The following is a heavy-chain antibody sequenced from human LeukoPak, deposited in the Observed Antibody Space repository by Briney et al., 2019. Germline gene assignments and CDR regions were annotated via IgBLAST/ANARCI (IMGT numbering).Heavy chain of an antibody. CDR2: IYHSWGI. J-gene: IGHJ4*02. CDR3: ARNVTAGFFDY. V-gene: IGHV4-38-2*01. Sequence: PSETLSLTCAVSGSSITSDFFWGWIRQPPGKGLEWIATIYHSWGIYFNPSLKSRVTISLDASKNQFSLKLTSLTAADTAIYYCARNVTAGFFDYWGQGIPVTVSS. D-gene: IGHD1-1*01. CDR1: GSSITSDFF.